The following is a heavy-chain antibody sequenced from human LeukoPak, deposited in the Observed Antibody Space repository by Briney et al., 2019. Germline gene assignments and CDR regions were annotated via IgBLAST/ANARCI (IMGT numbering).Heavy chain of an antibody. CDR3: ARDYSGYDGFDY. J-gene: IGHJ4*02. CDR2: INPNSGNT. CDR1: GYTFTSYD. D-gene: IGHD5-12*01. V-gene: IGHV1-8*01. Sequence: ASVKVSCKTSGYTFTSYDINWVRQTPGQGLEWMGWINPNSGNTGYAQKFQGRVTMTRNTSISTAYMELSSLRSEDTAVYYCARDYSGYDGFDYWGQGTLVTVSS.